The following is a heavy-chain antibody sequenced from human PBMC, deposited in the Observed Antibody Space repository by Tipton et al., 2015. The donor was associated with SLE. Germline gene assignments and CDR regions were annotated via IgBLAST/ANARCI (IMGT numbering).Heavy chain of an antibody. D-gene: IGHD3-3*01. Sequence: LRLSCTVSGGSISSGGYYWSWIRQHPGKGLEWIGYIYYSGSTYYNPSLKSRVTISVDTSKNQFSLKLSSVTTADTAVYYCAREEENDVWSGGDAFDIWGQGTMVTVSS. V-gene: IGHV4-31*02. CDR3: AREEENDVWSGGDAFDI. CDR1: GGSISSGGYY. CDR2: IYYSGST. J-gene: IGHJ3*02.